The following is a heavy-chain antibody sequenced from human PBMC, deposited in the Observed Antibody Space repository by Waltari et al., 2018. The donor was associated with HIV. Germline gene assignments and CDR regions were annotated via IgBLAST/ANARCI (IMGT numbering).Heavy chain of an antibody. CDR3: ARTFRGKGFDY. J-gene: IGHJ4*02. Sequence: QVQLQESGPGLVKPSETLSLSGTVSNGSISSYYWSWIRQPPGKGLEWIGYIYYSGSTSYNPSLKSRVTISVDTSKNQFSLNLSSVTAADTAVYYCARTFRGKGFDYWGQGTLVSVSS. CDR2: IYYSGST. CDR1: NGSISSYY. D-gene: IGHD3-16*01. V-gene: IGHV4-59*01.